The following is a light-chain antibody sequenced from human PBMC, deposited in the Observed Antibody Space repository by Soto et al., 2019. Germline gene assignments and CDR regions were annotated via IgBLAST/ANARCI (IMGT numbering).Light chain of an antibody. V-gene: IGLV1-47*01. CDR3: AAWDDSLSGLYV. CDR2: RNN. Sequence: QSVLAQAPSASGTPGQRVTISCSGSSSNIGSNYVYWYQQLPGTAPKPLIYRNNQRPSGVPDRFSGSKSGPSASLAISGLRSEDEADYYCAAWDDSLSGLYVFGTGPKVTVL. CDR1: SSNIGSNY. J-gene: IGLJ1*01.